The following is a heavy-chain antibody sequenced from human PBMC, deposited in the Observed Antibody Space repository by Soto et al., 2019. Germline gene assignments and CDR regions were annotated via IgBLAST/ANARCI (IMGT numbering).Heavy chain of an antibody. V-gene: IGHV4-38-2*01. Sequence: SETLSLTCAVSAYTISSGYSWGWIRQSPGKGLEWIGSIYHSGSTYYNPSLKSRVTISLDTSKNQVSLKMSSVTAADAAVYYCARAPGDLAYYFDYWGQGIPVTVSS. J-gene: IGHJ4*02. CDR3: ARAPGDLAYYFDY. D-gene: IGHD7-27*01. CDR1: AYTISSGYS. CDR2: IYHSGST.